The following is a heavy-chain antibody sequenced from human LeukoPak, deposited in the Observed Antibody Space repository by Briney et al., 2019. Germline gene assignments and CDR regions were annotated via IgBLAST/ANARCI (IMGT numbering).Heavy chain of an antibody. J-gene: IGHJ3*02. D-gene: IGHD3-16*02. CDR2: IYSSGST. V-gene: IGHV4-59*01. CDR1: GYIFTSYY. Sequence: SCKASGYIFTSYYMYWVRQAPGQGLEWIGRIYSSGSTNYSPSLKSRVTISVDTSKNQFSLKLSSVTAADTAVYYCAREGAVGVITLDDAFDIWGQGTMVTVSS. CDR3: AREGAVGVITLDDAFDI.